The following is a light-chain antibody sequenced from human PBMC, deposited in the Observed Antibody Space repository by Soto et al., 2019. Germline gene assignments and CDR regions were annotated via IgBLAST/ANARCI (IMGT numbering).Light chain of an antibody. J-gene: IGKJ4*01. CDR3: QQYDNLPLT. CDR2: GAS. Sequence: IVLTKSPVTLSLYPGERATLSCRASQSVSSNYLAWYQQKPGQAPRLLIYGASSRATGIPDRFSGSGSGTEFTLTISRLEPEDIATYYCQQYDNLPLTFGGGTKVDI. CDR1: QSVSSNY. V-gene: IGKV3-20*01.